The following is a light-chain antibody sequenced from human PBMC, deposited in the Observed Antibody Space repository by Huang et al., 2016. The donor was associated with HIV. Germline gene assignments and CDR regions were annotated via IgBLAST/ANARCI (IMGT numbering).Light chain of an antibody. CDR2: VAS. Sequence: EIVMTQSPATLSVSPGERATLSCRASQNIAGNLAWYQQNPGQAPRLRISVASTRATGIPAMFTLTISSLQSEDFAVYYCQQYNKWPTFGQGTKLEIK. CDR1: QNIAGN. V-gene: IGKV3-15*01. J-gene: IGKJ2*01. CDR3: QQYNKWPT.